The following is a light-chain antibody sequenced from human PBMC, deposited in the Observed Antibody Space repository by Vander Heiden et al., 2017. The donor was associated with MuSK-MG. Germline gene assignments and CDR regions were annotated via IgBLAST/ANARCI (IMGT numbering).Light chain of an antibody. CDR1: QDIGNS. J-gene: IGKJ3*01. CDR3: QQYDDLPST. V-gene: IGKV1-33*01. Sequence: DIQMTQSPSSLSASVGDRVTITCQASQDIGNSLNWYQQKPGKAPKLLIYDASNLETGVPSRFGGSGSGTDFTFTFTISSLQPEDIATYYCQQYDDLPSTFGSGTKVDI. CDR2: DAS.